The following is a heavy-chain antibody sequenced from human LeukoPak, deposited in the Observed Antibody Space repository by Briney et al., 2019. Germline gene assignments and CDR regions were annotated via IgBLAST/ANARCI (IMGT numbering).Heavy chain of an antibody. CDR2: VYHSGST. Sequence: PSETLSLTGTVSGGSISGFYWSWIRQPPGKGLEWIGHVYHSGSTNYNPSLQSRVTILVDTSKNQLSLKLSSVTAADTAVYYCARLKTAAGSYYFDYWGQGTLVTVSS. J-gene: IGHJ4*02. CDR1: GGSISGFY. V-gene: IGHV4-59*08. D-gene: IGHD6-13*01. CDR3: ARLKTAAGSYYFDY.